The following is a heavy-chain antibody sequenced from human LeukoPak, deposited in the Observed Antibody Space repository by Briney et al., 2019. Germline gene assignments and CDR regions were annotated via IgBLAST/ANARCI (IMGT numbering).Heavy chain of an antibody. D-gene: IGHD3-22*01. V-gene: IGHV4-59*01. CDR2: IYYSGST. CDR1: GGSISSYY. J-gene: IGHJ4*02. Sequence: SETLSLTCTVSGGSISSYYWSWIRQPPGKGLEWIGYIYYSGSTNYNPSLKSRVTISVDTSKNQFSLKLSSVTAADTAVYYCARGEGYYDSSGYLIDYWGQGTLVTVSS. CDR3: ARGEGYYDSSGYLIDY.